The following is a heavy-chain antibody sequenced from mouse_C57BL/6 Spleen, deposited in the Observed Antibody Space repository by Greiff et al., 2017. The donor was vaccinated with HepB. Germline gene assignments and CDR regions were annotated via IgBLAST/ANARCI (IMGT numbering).Heavy chain of an antibody. J-gene: IGHJ4*01. D-gene: IGHD2-1*01. CDR2: IYPGDGDT. Sequence: VKVVESGPELVKPGASVKISCKASGYAFSSSWMNWVKQRPGKGLEWIGRIYPGDGDTNYNGKFKGKATLTADKSSSTAYMQLSSLTSEDSAVYFCARGGYYGNYDAMDYWGQGTSVTVSS. CDR1: GYAFSSSW. V-gene: IGHV1-82*01. CDR3: ARGGYYGNYDAMDY.